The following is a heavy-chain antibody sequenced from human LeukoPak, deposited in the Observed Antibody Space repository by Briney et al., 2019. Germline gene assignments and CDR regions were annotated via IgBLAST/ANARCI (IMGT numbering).Heavy chain of an antibody. V-gene: IGHV1-2*02. CDR1: GYTFTGHY. CDR3: ARVAFLPVPMSFFGY. Sequence: ASVKVSRKSSGYTFTGHYIHWVRQPPGQGLEWMGWMNPNNGETIYAQNFQGRVTMARDTSISTAYMDLTSLRSDDTAVYYCARVAFLPVPMSFFGYWGQGTLVTVSS. CDR2: MNPNNGET. J-gene: IGHJ4*02. D-gene: IGHD2-2*01.